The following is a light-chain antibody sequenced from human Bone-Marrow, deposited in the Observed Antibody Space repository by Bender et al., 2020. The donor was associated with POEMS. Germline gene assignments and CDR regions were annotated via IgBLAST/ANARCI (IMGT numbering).Light chain of an antibody. V-gene: IGLV1-44*01. Sequence: QSVLTQPPSASGTPGQRVTISCSGGSSNIGAHAVNWYQHLPGTAPKLLVYSSHRRPSEVPDRFAGARSGTSASLAMSGLQSEDEADYDCAVWDDSLNGWVFGGGAKLTVL. CDR1: SSNIGAHA. CDR2: SSH. J-gene: IGLJ3*02. CDR3: AVWDDSLNGWV.